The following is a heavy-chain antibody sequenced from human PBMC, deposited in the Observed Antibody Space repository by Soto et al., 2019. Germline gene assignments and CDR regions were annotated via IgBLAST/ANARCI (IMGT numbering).Heavy chain of an antibody. D-gene: IGHD5-12*01. CDR2: IYYSGST. J-gene: IGHJ4*02. CDR3: ARGVATIINYFDY. V-gene: IGHV4-31*03. CDR1: GGSISSGGYY. Sequence: SETLSLTCTVSGGSISSGGYYWSWIRQHPGKGLEWIGYIYYSGSTYYNPSLKSRVTISVDTSKNQFSLKLSSVTAADTAVYYWARGVATIINYFDYWGQGTLVTVSS.